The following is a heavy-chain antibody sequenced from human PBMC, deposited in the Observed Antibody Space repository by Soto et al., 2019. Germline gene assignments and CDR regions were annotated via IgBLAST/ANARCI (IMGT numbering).Heavy chain of an antibody. CDR3: AKDQGGGYYYGMDV. D-gene: IGHD1-26*01. CDR1: GFTFSSYG. J-gene: IGHJ6*02. CDR2: ISYDGSNK. V-gene: IGHV3-30*18. Sequence: GGSLRLSCAASGFTFSSYGMHWVRQAPGKGLEWVAVISYDGSNKYYADSVKGRFTISRDNSKSTLYLQMNSLRAEDTAVYYCAKDQGGGYYYGMDVWGQGTTVTVSS.